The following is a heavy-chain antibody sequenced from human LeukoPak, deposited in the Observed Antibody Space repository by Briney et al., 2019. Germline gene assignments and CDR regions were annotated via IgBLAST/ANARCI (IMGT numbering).Heavy chain of an antibody. CDR1: GGTFSSYD. CDR3: ARGLGTGNRSPHGY. D-gene: IGHD1-14*01. CDR2: MNPNSGNT. J-gene: IGHJ4*02. V-gene: IGHV1-8*02. Sequence: GASVKVSCKASGGTFSSYDINWVRQATGQGLEWMGWMNPNSGNTGYAQKFQGRVTMTRNTSISTAYMELSSLRSEDTAVYYCARGLGTGNRSPHGYWGQGTLVTVSS.